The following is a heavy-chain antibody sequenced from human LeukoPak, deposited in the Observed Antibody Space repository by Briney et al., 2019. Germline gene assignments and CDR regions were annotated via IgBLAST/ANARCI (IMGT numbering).Heavy chain of an antibody. J-gene: IGHJ6*02. Sequence: GGSLRLSCAASGFTFSSYGMHWVRQAPGKGLEWVAVISYDGSNKYCADSVKGRFTISRDNSKNTLYLQMNSLRAEDTAVYYCAKDFWSGYYTGMLWAKSYYYGMDVWGQGTTVTVSS. D-gene: IGHD3-3*01. CDR3: AKDFWSGYYTGMLWAKSYYYGMDV. CDR1: GFTFSSYG. V-gene: IGHV3-30*18. CDR2: ISYDGSNK.